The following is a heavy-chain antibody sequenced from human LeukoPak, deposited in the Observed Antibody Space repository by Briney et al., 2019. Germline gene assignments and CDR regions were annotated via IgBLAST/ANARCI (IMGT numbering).Heavy chain of an antibody. Sequence: ASVTVSCKASGYTFSGYYMHWVRRAPGQGFEWMGRIDSNSGGTNYAQNFQGRVTMIRDTSISTVYMELISLRSDDTAVYYCAREMNYDDYRTSDYWGQGTLVTVSS. CDR3: AREMNYDDYRTSDY. CDR1: GYTFSGYY. J-gene: IGHJ4*02. V-gene: IGHV1-2*02. D-gene: IGHD4-17*01. CDR2: IDSNSGGT.